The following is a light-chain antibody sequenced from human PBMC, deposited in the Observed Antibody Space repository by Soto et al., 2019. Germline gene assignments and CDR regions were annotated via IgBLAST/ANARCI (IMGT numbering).Light chain of an antibody. CDR3: QQYNSYYT. V-gene: IGKV1-5*03. CDR2: KAS. CDR1: QSISSW. Sequence: DIQMTQSPSTLSASVGDRVTITCRASQSISSWLAWYQQKPGKAPKLLIYKASSLESGVPSRFSGSGSGTEFTLPISSLQPDDFATYCCQQYNSYYTFGQGTKLEIK. J-gene: IGKJ2*01.